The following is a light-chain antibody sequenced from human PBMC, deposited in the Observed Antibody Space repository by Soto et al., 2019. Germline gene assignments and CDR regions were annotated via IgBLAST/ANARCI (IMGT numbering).Light chain of an antibody. CDR3: QHYNSSSEA. J-gene: IGKJ1*01. CDR1: KIISSW. CDR2: KAS. Sequence: DIQISQSPATLSGSEGDRVTITWWGNKIISSWLAWYQQKPGNAPKLLIYKASTLKSGVPSRFSGSGSGTEFTLTISSLQPDDFATYYCQHYNSSSEAFGQGTKVDIK. V-gene: IGKV1-5*03.